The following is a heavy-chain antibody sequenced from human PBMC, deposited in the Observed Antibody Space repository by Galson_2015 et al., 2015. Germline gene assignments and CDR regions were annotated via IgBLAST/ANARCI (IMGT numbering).Heavy chain of an antibody. CDR2: ITPSFGTP. J-gene: IGHJ3*01. D-gene: IGHD3-10*01. V-gene: IGHV1-69*13. Sequence: SVKISCKASGGIFSTYAISWVRQAPGQGLEWMGGITPSFGTPKFAQKFHGRVTMTEDESTGAAYMEMSSLSSDETAVYYCALYPLVRDYLLYPLGAGSFDVWGQGTVVTVFS. CDR3: ALYPLVRDYLLYPLGAGSFDV. CDR1: GGIFSTYA.